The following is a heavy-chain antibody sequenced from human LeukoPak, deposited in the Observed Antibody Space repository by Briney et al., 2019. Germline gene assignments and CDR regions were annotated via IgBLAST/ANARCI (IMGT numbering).Heavy chain of an antibody. J-gene: IGHJ4*02. V-gene: IGHV4-30-2*01. CDR2: IYHSGGT. Sequence: SQTLSLTCAVSGGSISSGGYSWSWIRQPPGKGLEWIGYIYHSGGTYYNPSLKSRVTISVDRSKNQFSLKLSSVTAADTAVYYCARGSSSWYAGSDYWGQGTLVTVSS. D-gene: IGHD6-13*01. CDR1: GGSISSGGYS. CDR3: ARGSSSWYAGSDY.